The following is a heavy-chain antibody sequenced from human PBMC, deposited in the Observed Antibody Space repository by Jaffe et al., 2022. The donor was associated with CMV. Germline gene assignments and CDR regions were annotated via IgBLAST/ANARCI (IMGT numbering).Heavy chain of an antibody. CDR3: ARENWVYDY. V-gene: IGHV1-2*02. J-gene: IGHJ4*02. CDR2: ISFNSGNT. D-gene: IGHD7-27*01. CDR1: GYTFTGHF. Sequence: QVQLEQSGAEVKKPGASVKVSCKASGYTFTGHFIHWVRQAPGQGLECMGWISFNSGNTNYVQKFQGRVTMTRDTSINTAYMELTSLRSDDTAIYYCARENWVYDYWGQGTLVTVSS.